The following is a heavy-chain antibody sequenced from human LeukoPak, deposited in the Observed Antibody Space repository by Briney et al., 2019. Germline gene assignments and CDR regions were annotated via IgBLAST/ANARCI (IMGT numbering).Heavy chain of an antibody. Sequence: GGSLRLSCAASGFTFSSYAMSWVRQAPGKGLEWVAVIWYDGSNKYYADSVKGRFTISRDNSKNTLYLQMNSLRAEDTAVYYCARDPSGSLYPNYYFDYWGQGTLVAVSS. J-gene: IGHJ4*02. V-gene: IGHV3-33*08. CDR1: GFTFSSYA. CDR2: IWYDGSNK. D-gene: IGHD3-10*01. CDR3: ARDPSGSLYPNYYFDY.